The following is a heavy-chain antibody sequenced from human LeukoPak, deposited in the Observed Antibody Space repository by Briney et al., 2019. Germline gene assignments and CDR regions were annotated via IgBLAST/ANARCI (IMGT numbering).Heavy chain of an antibody. V-gene: IGHV1-3*01. CDR3: AREGGYYDSSSYHNWFDP. D-gene: IGHD3-22*01. CDR1: GYTFTSYG. J-gene: IGHJ5*02. CDR2: INAGNGNT. Sequence: GASVKVSCKASGYTFTSYGIHWVRQAPGQRLEWMGWINAGNGNTKTSQKFQGRVTITRDTSASTAYMELRSLRSDDTAIYYCAREGGYYDSSSYHNWFDPWGQGTLVIVSS.